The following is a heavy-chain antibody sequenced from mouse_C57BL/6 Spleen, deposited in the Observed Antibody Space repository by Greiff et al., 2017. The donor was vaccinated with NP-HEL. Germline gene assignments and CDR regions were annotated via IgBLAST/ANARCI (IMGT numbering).Heavy chain of an antibody. V-gene: IGHV1-4*01. CDR3: ARELAYYFDY. Sequence: VKLMESGAELARPGASVKMSCKASGYTFTSYTMHWVKQRPGQGLEWIGYINPSSGYTKYNQKFKDKATLTADKSSSTAYMQLSSLTSDDSAVYYCARELAYYFDYWGQGTTLTVSS. J-gene: IGHJ2*01. D-gene: IGHD4-1*01. CDR2: INPSSGYT. CDR1: GYTFTSYT.